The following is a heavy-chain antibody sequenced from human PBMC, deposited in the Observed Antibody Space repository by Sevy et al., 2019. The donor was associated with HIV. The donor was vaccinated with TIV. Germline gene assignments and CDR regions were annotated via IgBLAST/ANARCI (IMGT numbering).Heavy chain of an antibody. J-gene: IGHJ6*02. D-gene: IGHD2-15*01. Sequence: SETLSLTCAVSGGSISSSNWWSWVRQPPGKGLEWIGEIYHSGSTNYNRSLKSRVTISVDKSKNQFSLKLSSVTAADTAVCYCARTLLTGAYYYYYGMDVWGQGTTVTVSS. CDR2: IYHSGST. V-gene: IGHV4-4*02. CDR3: ARTLLTGAYYYYYGMDV. CDR1: GGSISSSNW.